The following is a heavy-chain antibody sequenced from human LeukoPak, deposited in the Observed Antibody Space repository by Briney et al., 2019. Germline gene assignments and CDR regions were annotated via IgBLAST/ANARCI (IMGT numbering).Heavy chain of an antibody. CDR2: INPSGGST. CDR1: GYTFTAYY. Sequence: ASVKVSCKASGYTFTAYYLHWVRQAPGQGLEWMGIINPSGGSTSYAQKFQGRVTMTRDTSTSTVYMELSSLRSEDTAVYYCARVCLYYYDSSGLPWEAFDIWGQGTMVTVSS. J-gene: IGHJ3*02. V-gene: IGHV1-46*01. CDR3: ARVCLYYYDSSGLPWEAFDI. D-gene: IGHD3-22*01.